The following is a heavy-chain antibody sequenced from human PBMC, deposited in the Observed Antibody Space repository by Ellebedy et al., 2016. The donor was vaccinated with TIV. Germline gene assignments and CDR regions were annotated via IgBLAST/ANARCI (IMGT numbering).Heavy chain of an antibody. D-gene: IGHD6-19*01. CDR2: INAGNGNT. Sequence: ASVKVSCKASGYTFTSYAMHWVRQAPGQRLEWMGWINAGNGNTKYSQKFQGRVTITRATSASTAYMELSSLRSEDTAVYYCARSSERRGASSGWYKFESYYGMDVWGQGTTVTISS. V-gene: IGHV1-3*01. CDR3: ARSSERRGASSGWYKFESYYGMDV. J-gene: IGHJ6*02. CDR1: GYTFTSYA.